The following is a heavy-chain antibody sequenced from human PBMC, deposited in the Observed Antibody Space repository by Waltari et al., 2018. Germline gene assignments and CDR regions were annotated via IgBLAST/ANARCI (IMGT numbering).Heavy chain of an antibody. CDR1: GYTFTSYG. Sequence: QVQLVQSGAEVKKPGASVKVSCKASGYTFTSYGISWVRQAPGQGLEWMGWVSAYNGNTNDAQKRQGRVTMTTDTATSTAYMELRRRRSDDTAVYYWARGRIAVAGMEWDYWGQGTLVTVSS. CDR3: ARGRIAVAGMEWDY. D-gene: IGHD6-19*01. V-gene: IGHV1-18*01. J-gene: IGHJ4*02. CDR2: VSAYNGNT.